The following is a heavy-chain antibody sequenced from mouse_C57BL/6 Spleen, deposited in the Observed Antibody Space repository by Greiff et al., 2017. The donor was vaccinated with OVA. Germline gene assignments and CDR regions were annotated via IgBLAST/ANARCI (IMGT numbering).Heavy chain of an antibody. J-gene: IGHJ2*01. CDR2: IYPGGGYT. D-gene: IGHD1-1*01. CDR1: GYTFTNYW. Sequence: VKLMESGAELVRPGTSVKMSCKASGYTFTNYWIGWAKQRPGHGLEWIGDIYPGGGYTNYNEKFKGKATLTADKSSSTAYMQFSSLTSEDSAIYYCAKGGDYYGSSYGAFDYWGQGTTLTVSS. V-gene: IGHV1-63*01. CDR3: AKGGDYYGSSYGAFDY.